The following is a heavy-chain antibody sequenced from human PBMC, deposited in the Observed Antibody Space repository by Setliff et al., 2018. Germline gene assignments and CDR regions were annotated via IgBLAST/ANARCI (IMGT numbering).Heavy chain of an antibody. CDR3: AREQWLDPPGYYYMDV. J-gene: IGHJ6*03. D-gene: IGHD6-19*01. Sequence: KTSETLSLTCTVSGGPISSYYWSWIRQPAGKGLEWIGHIYIGGSANYNPSLKSRVTMSIDTSKNQFSLKLNSVTAADMAVYYCAREQWLDPPGYYYMDVWAKGTTVTVSS. V-gene: IGHV4-4*07. CDR2: IYIGGSA. CDR1: GGPISSYY.